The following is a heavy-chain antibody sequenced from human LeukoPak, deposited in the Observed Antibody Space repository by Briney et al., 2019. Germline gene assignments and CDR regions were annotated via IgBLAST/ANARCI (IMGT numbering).Heavy chain of an antibody. CDR2: IYYSGST. CDR1: GGSIRSYY. Sequence: PSETLSLTCTVSGGSIRSYYWSWIRQPPGKGLEWIGYIYYSGSTNYNPSLKSRVAISVDTSKNQFSLKLSFVTAADTAVYFCARHSGASSSGYGMDVWGQGTTVTVSS. V-gene: IGHV4-59*08. D-gene: IGHD3-22*01. CDR3: ARHSGASSSGYGMDV. J-gene: IGHJ6*02.